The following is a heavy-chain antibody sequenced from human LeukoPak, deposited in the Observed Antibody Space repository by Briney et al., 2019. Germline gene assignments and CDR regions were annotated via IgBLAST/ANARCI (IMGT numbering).Heavy chain of an antibody. CDR1: GFTFSDYY. CDR2: IISSGSTI. J-gene: IGHJ4*02. CDR3: ARRREQVSFISRRKDQSFDY. V-gene: IGHV3-11*04. Sequence: GGSLRLSRAASGFTFSDYYMSWIRQAPGKGLEWVSYIISSGSTIYYADSVKGRFTISRDNAKNSLYLQMNSLRAEDTAVYYCARRREQVSFISRRKDQSFDYWGQGTLVTVSS. D-gene: IGHD1-14*01.